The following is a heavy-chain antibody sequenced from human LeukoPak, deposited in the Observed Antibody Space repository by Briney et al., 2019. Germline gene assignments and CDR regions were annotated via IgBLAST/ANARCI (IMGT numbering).Heavy chain of an antibody. CDR1: GFTFSSYE. CDR2: ISSSGSTI. D-gene: IGHD3-9*01. CDR3: ARGVYYDILTGQFTRLFDY. J-gene: IGHJ4*02. V-gene: IGHV3-48*03. Sequence: GGSLRLSCAASGFTFSSYEMNWVRQAPGKGLEWVSYISSSGSTIYYADSVKGRFTISRDNAKNSLYLQMNSLRAEDTAVYYCARGVYYDILTGQFTRLFDYWGQGTLVTVSS.